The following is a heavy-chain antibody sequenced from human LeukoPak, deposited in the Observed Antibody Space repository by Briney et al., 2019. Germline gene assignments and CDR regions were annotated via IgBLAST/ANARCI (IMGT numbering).Heavy chain of an antibody. CDR1: GGSISSGSYY. CDR2: IYTSGST. Sequence: SETLSLTCTVSGGSISSGSYYWSWIRQPAGKGLEWIGRIYTSGSTNYNPSLKSRVTISVDTSKNQLSLKLSSVTAADTAVYYCARDSSDAPGWYGTGWFDSWGQGTLVTVSS. D-gene: IGHD6-19*01. J-gene: IGHJ5*01. CDR3: ARDSSDAPGWYGTGWFDS. V-gene: IGHV4-61*02.